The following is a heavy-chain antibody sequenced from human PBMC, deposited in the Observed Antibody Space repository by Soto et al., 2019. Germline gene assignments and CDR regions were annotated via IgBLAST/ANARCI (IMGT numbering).Heavy chain of an antibody. D-gene: IGHD1-1*01. V-gene: IGHV1-8*01. J-gene: IGHJ5*02. Sequence: ASVKVSCKASGYTFTSYDINWVRQATGQGLEWMGWMNPNSGNTGYAQRFQGRVTMTRNTSISTAYMELSSLRSEDTAVYYCARATSNGRRRWFDPWGQGTLVTVSS. CDR1: GYTFTSYD. CDR3: ARATSNGRRRWFDP. CDR2: MNPNSGNT.